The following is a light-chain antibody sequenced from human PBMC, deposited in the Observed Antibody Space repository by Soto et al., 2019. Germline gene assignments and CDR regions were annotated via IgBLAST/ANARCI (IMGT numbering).Light chain of an antibody. Sequence: DIQITQSPSTLSASVGYRVTITCRASQSISSWLAWYQQKPGKAPKLLIYKASSLESGVQSRFSGSGYGTEFNLTISSLQPDDFATAYCQQYNSHFGQRTKV. CDR3: QQYNSH. J-gene: IGKJ1*01. V-gene: IGKV1-5*03. CDR1: QSISSW. CDR2: KAS.